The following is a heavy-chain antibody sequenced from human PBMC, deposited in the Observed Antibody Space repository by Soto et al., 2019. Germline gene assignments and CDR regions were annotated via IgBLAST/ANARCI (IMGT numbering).Heavy chain of an antibody. Sequence: SVKVSCKAAGGTFSSYAISWVRQAPGQGLEWMGGIIPIFGTANYAQKFQGRVTITADESTSTAYMELSSLRSEDTAVYYCARGTPYYDSSGYYPTYFDYWGQGTLVTVSS. CDR3: ARGTPYYDSSGYYPTYFDY. CDR1: GGTFSSYA. CDR2: IIPIFGTA. D-gene: IGHD3-22*01. V-gene: IGHV1-69*13. J-gene: IGHJ4*02.